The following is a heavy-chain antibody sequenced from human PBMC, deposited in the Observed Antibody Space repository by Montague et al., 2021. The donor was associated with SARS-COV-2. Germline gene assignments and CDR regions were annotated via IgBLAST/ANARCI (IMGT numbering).Heavy chain of an antibody. J-gene: IGHJ6*02. D-gene: IGHD2-2*01. CDR1: GGSFSDYY. CDR2: ISHSGST. CDR3: ARFAYWLLFIASYYGMDV. V-gene: IGHV4-34*01. Sequence: SETLSLTCAVYGGSFSDYYWSWIRQPPGKGLEWIGEISHSGSTNYNPSLKSRVTISIDTPKNQFSLKLSSVTAADTAVYYCARFAYWLLFIASYYGMDVWGQGTTVTVSS.